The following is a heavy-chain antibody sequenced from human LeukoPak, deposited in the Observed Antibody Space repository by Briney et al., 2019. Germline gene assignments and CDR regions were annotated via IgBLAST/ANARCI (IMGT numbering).Heavy chain of an antibody. J-gene: IGHJ4*02. D-gene: IGHD3-10*01. CDR3: GRNHYGSVDY. Sequence: GGSLRLSCAASGFTFSSYWMHWVRQAPGKGLVWVSRISNDGSTTTSAGSVKGRFTISRDNAMNTVYLQMNSLRVEDTAVYYCGRNHYGSVDYWGQGTLVTVSS. V-gene: IGHV3-74*01. CDR2: ISNDGSTT. CDR1: GFTFSSYW.